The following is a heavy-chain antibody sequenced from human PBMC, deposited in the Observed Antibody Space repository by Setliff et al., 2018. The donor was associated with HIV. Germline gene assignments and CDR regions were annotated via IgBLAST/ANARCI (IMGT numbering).Heavy chain of an antibody. CDR2: INSDGGIS. D-gene: IGHD6-13*01. CDR3: VRVAGFSSSWFGY. Sequence: GGSLRLSCAASGFTFSNYWMHWVRQAPGKGLEWVPRINSDGGISEHADAVKGRLTISRDNARNTLYLEMNSLRVEDTAVYYCVRVAGFSSSWFGYWGQGTLVTVSS. CDR1: GFTFSNYW. J-gene: IGHJ4*02. V-gene: IGHV3-74*03.